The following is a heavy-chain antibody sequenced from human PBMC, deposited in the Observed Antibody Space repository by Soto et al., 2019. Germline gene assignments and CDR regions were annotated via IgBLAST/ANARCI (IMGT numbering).Heavy chain of an antibody. V-gene: IGHV1-58*01. CDR1: GFTFTSSA. CDR2: IVVGSGNT. CDR3: GAGRTYYDFWSGDYCFGY. Sequence: SVKVSCKASGFTFTSSAVQWVRQARGQRLEWIGWIVVGSGNTNYAQKFQERVTITRDMSTSTAYMELSSLRSEDTAVVYCGAGRTYYDFWSGDYCFGYWGQGTLVTVSA. J-gene: IGHJ4*02. D-gene: IGHD3-3*01.